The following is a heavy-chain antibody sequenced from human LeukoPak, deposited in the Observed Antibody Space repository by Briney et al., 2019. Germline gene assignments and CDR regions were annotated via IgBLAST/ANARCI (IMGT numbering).Heavy chain of an antibody. Sequence: ASVKVSCKASGYTFTSYYMHWVRQAPGQGLEWKGIINPSGGSTSYAQKFQGRVTMTRDTSTSTVYMELSSLRSEDTAVYYCARTYYYDSSGYYREKIAGDYGMDVWGQGTTVTVSS. CDR1: GYTFTSYY. CDR2: INPSGGST. V-gene: IGHV1-46*01. J-gene: IGHJ6*02. CDR3: ARTYYYDSSGYYREKIAGDYGMDV. D-gene: IGHD3-22*01.